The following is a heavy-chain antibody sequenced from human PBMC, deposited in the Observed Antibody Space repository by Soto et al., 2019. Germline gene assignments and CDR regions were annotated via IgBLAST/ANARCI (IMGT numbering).Heavy chain of an antibody. Sequence: QVQLVQSGAEVKKPGSSVRVSCKASGGTLNSYTISWVRQAPGQGLEWMGGIIPVFGTTDYAQKFQGRVTITADQSTGIAYLDLFSLRSEDTAIYYCSISNSYGRGDFWGQGTLVTVSS. CDR3: SISNSYGRGDF. CDR2: IIPVFGTT. CDR1: GGTLNSYT. D-gene: IGHD4-17*01. V-gene: IGHV1-69*01. J-gene: IGHJ4*02.